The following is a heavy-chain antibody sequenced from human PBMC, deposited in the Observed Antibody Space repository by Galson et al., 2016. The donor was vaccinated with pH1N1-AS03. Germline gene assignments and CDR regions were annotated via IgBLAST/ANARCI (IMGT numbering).Heavy chain of an antibody. CDR3: ARDGPPQGISVAGSFDF. Sequence: SLRLSCAASGFTFTNYSMNWVRQAPGQGLEWVSSISSSTSYIYYGDSVKGRFTISRDNVKNSLYLQMTSLRAEDTAVYYCARDGPPQGISVAGSFDFWGQGTLVTVSS. V-gene: IGHV3-21*01. D-gene: IGHD6-19*01. CDR1: GFTFTNYS. CDR2: ISSSTSYI. J-gene: IGHJ4*02.